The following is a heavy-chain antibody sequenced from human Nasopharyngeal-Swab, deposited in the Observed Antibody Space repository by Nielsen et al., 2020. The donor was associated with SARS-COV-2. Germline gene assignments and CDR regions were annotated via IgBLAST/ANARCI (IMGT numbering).Heavy chain of an antibody. CDR2: ISYDGSNK. CDR3: AREGGNWFDP. CDR1: GFTFSSYA. V-gene: IGHV3-30*04. J-gene: IGHJ5*02. Sequence: GGSLRLSCAASGFTFSSYAMHWVRQAPGKGLEWVAVISYDGSNKYYADSVKGRFTISRDNSKNTLYLQMNSMRAEDTAVYYCAREGGNWFDPWGQGTLVTVSS. D-gene: IGHD2-15*01.